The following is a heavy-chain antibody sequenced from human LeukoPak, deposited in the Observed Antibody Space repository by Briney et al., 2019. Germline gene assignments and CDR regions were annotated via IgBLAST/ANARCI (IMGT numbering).Heavy chain of an antibody. J-gene: IGHJ4*02. CDR3: AREENSSSSPDY. CDR1: GYTFTSYG. CDR2: INPSGGST. V-gene: IGHV1-46*01. Sequence: GASVKVSCKASGYTFTSYGISWVRQAPGQGLEWMGIINPSGGSTSYAQKFQGRVTMTRDTSTSTVYMELSSLRSEDTAVYYCAREENSSSSPDYWGQGTLVTVSS. D-gene: IGHD6-6*01.